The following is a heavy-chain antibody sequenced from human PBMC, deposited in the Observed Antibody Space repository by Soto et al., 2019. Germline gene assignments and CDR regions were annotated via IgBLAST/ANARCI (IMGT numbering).Heavy chain of an antibody. CDR2: IIPILGIA. CDR1: GGTFSSYT. D-gene: IGHD5-12*01. V-gene: IGHV1-69*02. CDR3: AREVSGYDPFFDY. Sequence: ASVKVSCKASGGTFSSYTISWVRQAPGQGLEWMGRIIPILGIANYAQKFQGRVTITADKSTSTAYMELSSLRSEDTAVYYCAREVSGYDPFFDYWGQGTLVTVSS. J-gene: IGHJ4*02.